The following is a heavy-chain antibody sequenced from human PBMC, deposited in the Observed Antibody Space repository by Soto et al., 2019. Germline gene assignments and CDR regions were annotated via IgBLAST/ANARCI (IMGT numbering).Heavy chain of an antibody. CDR3: ARYCSSTSCPSFWLP. CDR1: GGTFSSYD. Sequence: QVQLVQSGAEVKKPGSSVKVSCKASGGTFSSYDISWVRQAPGRGLEWMGGIIPIFGTANYAQKFQGRVTITADESQSTAYMELSSLRSEDTAVYYCARYCSSTSCPSFWLPWGQGTLVTVSS. J-gene: IGHJ4*02. CDR2: IIPIFGTA. V-gene: IGHV1-69*01. D-gene: IGHD2-2*01.